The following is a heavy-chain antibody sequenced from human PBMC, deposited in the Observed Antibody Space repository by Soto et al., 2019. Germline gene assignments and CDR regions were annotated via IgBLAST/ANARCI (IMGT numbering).Heavy chain of an antibody. D-gene: IGHD6-13*01. V-gene: IGHV1-69*06. J-gene: IGHJ6*02. Sequence: SVKVSCKASGGTFSSYAISWVRQAPGQGLEWMGGIIPIFGTANYAQKFQGRATIPADNSNSTEYIELSSLTPQETAVYSWAGRLKNIAEAGPGIYYYAMDVWGQGTTVTVS. CDR2: IIPIFGTA. CDR1: GGTFSSYA. CDR3: AGRLKNIAEAGPGIYYYAMDV.